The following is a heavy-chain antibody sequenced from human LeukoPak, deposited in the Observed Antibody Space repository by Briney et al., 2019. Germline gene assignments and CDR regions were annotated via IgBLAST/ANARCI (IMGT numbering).Heavy chain of an antibody. J-gene: IGHJ3*02. CDR3: ARVFYDFWSGQGDAFDI. D-gene: IGHD3-3*01. CDR1: GGTFSSYA. CDR2: IIPIFGTA. V-gene: IGHV1-69*06. Sequence: SVTVSCKASGGTFSSYAISWVRQAPGQGLEWMGGIIPIFGTANYAQKFQGRVTITADKSTSTAYMELSSLRSEDTAVYYCARVFYDFWSGQGDAFDIWGQGTMVTVSS.